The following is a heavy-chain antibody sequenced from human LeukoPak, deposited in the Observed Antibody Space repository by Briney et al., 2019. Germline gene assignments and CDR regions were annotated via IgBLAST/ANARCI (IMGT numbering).Heavy chain of an antibody. V-gene: IGHV4-4*07. CDR2: VYSSGST. D-gene: IGHD3-3*01. CDR1: RGSISSYY. CDR3: ARGTRITIFGVVIDRRNWFDP. Sequence: SETLSLTCSVSRGSISSYYWSWIRQPAGKGLEWIGRVYSSGSTNYNPSLKSRVTMSIDTSKNQFSLKLSSVTAADTAVYYCARGTRITIFGVVIDRRNWFDPWGQGTLVTVSS. J-gene: IGHJ5*02.